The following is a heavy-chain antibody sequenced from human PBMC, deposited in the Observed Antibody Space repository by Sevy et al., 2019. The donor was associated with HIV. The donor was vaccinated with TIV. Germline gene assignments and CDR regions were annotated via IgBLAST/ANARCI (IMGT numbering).Heavy chain of an antibody. CDR2: ISGSGITT. V-gene: IGHV3-11*01. D-gene: IGHD2-15*01. CDR1: GFTFSDYF. Sequence: GGSLRLSRAASGFTFSDYFMTWIRQAPGKGLEWVSHISGSGITTYYADSVKGRFIVSRDNAKNSLYLQMNSLRAEDTAVFYCAAGVGAAPGDYWGQGTLVTVSS. J-gene: IGHJ4*02. CDR3: AAGVGAAPGDY.